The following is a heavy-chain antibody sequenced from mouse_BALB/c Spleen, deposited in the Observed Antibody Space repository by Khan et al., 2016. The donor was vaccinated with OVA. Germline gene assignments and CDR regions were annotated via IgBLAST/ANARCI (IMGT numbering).Heavy chain of an antibody. J-gene: IGHJ2*01. CDR1: DYTFTDNY. D-gene: IGHD1-3*01. Sequence: QVQLQQSGPELVKPGTSVKISCKASDYTFTDNYINWVRQKPGQGLEWIGWIYPGSGNTKYNEKFKGKATLTVDTSSSKAYMHLSSLTSEGTAVXCGAGGGEDESGLCDYWGQGTTLTVSS. CDR2: IYPGSGNT. V-gene: IGHV1-84*02. CDR3: AGGGEDESGLCDY.